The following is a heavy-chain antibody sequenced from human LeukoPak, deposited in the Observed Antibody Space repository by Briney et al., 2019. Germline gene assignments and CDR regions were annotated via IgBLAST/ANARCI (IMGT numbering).Heavy chain of an antibody. CDR1: GFTFSSYA. D-gene: IGHD2-2*01. Sequence: GRSLRLSCAASGFTFSSYAMHWVRQAPGKGLEWVAVISYDRSNKYYADSVKGRFTISRDNSKNTLYLQMNSLRAEDTAVYYCARDFYCSSTSCADYWGQGTLVTVSS. CDR3: ARDFYCSSTSCADY. J-gene: IGHJ4*02. CDR2: ISYDRSNK. V-gene: IGHV3-30*04.